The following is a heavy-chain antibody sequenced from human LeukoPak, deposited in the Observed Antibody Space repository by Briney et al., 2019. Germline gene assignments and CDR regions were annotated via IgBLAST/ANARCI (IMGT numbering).Heavy chain of an antibody. Sequence: GASVKVSCTASGYTFTGYYMHWVRQAPGQGLEWMGRINPNSGGTNYAQKFQGRVTMTRDTSISTAYMELSRLRADDTAVYYCARVGYSYGYVMNFDYWGQGTLVTVSS. CDR2: INPNSGGT. CDR3: ARVGYSYGYVMNFDY. J-gene: IGHJ4*02. V-gene: IGHV1-2*06. CDR1: GYTFTGYY. D-gene: IGHD5-18*01.